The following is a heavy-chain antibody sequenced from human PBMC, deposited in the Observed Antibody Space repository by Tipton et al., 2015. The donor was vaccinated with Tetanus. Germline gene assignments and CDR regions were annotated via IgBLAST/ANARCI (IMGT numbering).Heavy chain of an antibody. CDR1: GGSIGTYH. CDR2: IDYFGTT. CDR3: ARVGYYYYYMDV. Sequence: TLSLTCTVSGGSIGTYHWNWIRQSPGKGLEWIGYIDYFGTTKYNPSLMSRVAMSVDTSKNQLSLKLSSVTSADTAVYYCARVGYYYYYMDVWGKGTTVTVSS. V-gene: IGHV4-59*01. J-gene: IGHJ6*03. D-gene: IGHD3-22*01.